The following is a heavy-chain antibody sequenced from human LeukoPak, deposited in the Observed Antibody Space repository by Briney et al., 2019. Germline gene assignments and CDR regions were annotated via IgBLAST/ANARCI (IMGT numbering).Heavy chain of an antibody. Sequence: ASVKVSCKASGYTFAAYYMHWVRQAPGQGLEWMGWINPKSGNANYAQKFQGRVTMTWDTSISTAYMELSRLRSDDTAVYYCAREYILTRYYGDYWGQGTLVTVSS. J-gene: IGHJ4*02. V-gene: IGHV1-2*02. CDR3: AREYILTRYYGDY. CDR1: GYTFAAYY. D-gene: IGHD3-9*01. CDR2: INPKSGNA.